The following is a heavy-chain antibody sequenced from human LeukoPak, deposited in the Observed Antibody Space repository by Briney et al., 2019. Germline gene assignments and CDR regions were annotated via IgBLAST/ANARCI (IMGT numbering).Heavy chain of an antibody. CDR3: ARVIYYYDSSGYYQSEYYFDY. CDR2: ISYDGSNK. V-gene: IGHV3-30-3*01. Sequence: GGSLRLSCVASGFTLSSYAMHWARQAPGKGLEWEAVISYDGSNKYYADSVRGRFTISRDNSKNTLYLQMNSLRVEDTAVYYCARVIYYYDSSGYYQSEYYFDYWGQGTLVTVSS. J-gene: IGHJ4*02. CDR1: GFTLSSYA. D-gene: IGHD3-22*01.